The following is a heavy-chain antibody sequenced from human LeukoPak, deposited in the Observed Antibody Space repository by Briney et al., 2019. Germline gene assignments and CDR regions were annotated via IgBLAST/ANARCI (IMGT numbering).Heavy chain of an antibody. CDR2: IYYSGST. Sequence: TSETLSLTCTVSGGSISNYYWSWIRQPPGKGLEWIGYIYYSGSTNYNPSLKSRVTISVDTSKNQFSLKLSSVTAADTAVYYCARDNLYNWFDPWGQGTLVTVSS. CDR1: GGSISNYY. CDR3: ARDNLYNWFDP. J-gene: IGHJ5*02. V-gene: IGHV4-59*01.